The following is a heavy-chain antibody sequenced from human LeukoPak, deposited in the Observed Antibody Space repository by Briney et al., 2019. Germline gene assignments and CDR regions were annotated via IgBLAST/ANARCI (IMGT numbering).Heavy chain of an antibody. Sequence: SETLSLTCIVSGGSISSYYWSWIRQPPGKGLEWIGYIYHSGSINYHPSLKSRVTISVDTSRNQFSLKLSSVTAADTALYYCVRGVWGYGDYYFDYWGQGTLVTVSS. V-gene: IGHV4-59*01. J-gene: IGHJ4*02. CDR3: VRGVWGYGDYYFDY. CDR1: GGSISSYY. D-gene: IGHD5-18*01. CDR2: IYHSGSI.